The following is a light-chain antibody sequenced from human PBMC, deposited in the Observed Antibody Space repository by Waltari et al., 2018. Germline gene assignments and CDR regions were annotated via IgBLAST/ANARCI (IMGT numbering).Light chain of an antibody. CDR2: TDN. V-gene: IGLV1-44*01. J-gene: IGLJ3*02. CDR1: RSNIGRNP. CDR3: STWDDSLNGAV. Sequence: QSVLTQPPSASGTPGQRVTISCSGSRSNIGRNPVSWYQHFPGTPPKLLIFTDNRRPSGVPDRVSASKSGTSASLAISGLQSEDEAHYYCSTWDDSLNGAVFGGGTRVTVL.